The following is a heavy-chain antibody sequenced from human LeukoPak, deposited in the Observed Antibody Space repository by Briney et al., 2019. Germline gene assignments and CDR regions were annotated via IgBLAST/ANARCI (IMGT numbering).Heavy chain of an antibody. D-gene: IGHD1-7*01. Sequence: PGGSLRLSCAASGFSFSDYGLHWVRQAPGKGLEWVTFIRYDGSYKYYADSVKGRFTISRDNSKNTLYVQMNSLRAEDTAVYYCARSSRELGGYAPWELMPPFDXXGQGTLVTVXX. CDR2: IRYDGSYK. CDR3: ARSSRELGGYAPWELMPPFDX. V-gene: IGHV3-30*02. J-gene: IGHJ4*02. CDR1: GFSFSDYG.